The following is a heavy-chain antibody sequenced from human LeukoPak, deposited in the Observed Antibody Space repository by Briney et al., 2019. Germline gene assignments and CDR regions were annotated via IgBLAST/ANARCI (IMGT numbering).Heavy chain of an antibody. V-gene: IGHV3-64D*08. J-gene: IGHJ4*02. CDR1: GFTFRSHA. CDR3: LKGGWATIGPPKD. CDR2: INDDGSLT. Sequence: GGSLRLSCSAAGFTFRSHAMHWVRQAPGKGQEYVSTINDDGSLTYYADSVKGRSTISRDNSKNTVYLQMNNLRPDDSAVYHCLKGGWATIGPPKDWGQGTQVSVSS. D-gene: IGHD5-24*01.